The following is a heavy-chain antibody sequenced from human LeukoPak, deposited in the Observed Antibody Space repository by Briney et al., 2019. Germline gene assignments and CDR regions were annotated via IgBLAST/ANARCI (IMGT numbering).Heavy chain of an antibody. Sequence: GGSLRLSCAASGFTFSNYAISWVRQAPGKGLEWVSAIGGSGGTTYYADSVKGRFTISRDNSKNTLYLQMNSLRAEDTAVYFCAKDSRGYSTRWWNYMDVWGKGTTVTVSS. CDR2: IGGSGGTT. D-gene: IGHD6-13*01. CDR1: GFTFSNYA. CDR3: AKDSRGYSTRWWNYMDV. J-gene: IGHJ6*03. V-gene: IGHV3-23*01.